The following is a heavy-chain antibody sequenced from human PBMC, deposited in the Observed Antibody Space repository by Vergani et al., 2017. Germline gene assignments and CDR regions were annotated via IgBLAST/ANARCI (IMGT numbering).Heavy chain of an antibody. V-gene: IGHV4-38-2*01. CDR2: IHNRGKT. CDR3: ARGRGDNWYFDL. D-gene: IGHD3-10*01. CDR1: GYSIGSGFY. Sequence: QVRLEESGPGLVKPSETLSLTCSVSGYSIGSGFYWAWTRQSPGEGLQWLTSIHNRGKTYHNPFLKSRVPVSPDTSKNQFSLNLTSVTAADTAVYYCARGRGDNWYFDLWGRGTLVTVSS. J-gene: IGHJ2*01.